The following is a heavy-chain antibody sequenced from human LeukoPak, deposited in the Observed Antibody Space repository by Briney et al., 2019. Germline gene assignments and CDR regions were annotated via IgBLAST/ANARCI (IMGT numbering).Heavy chain of an antibody. CDR1: GDSVSSNSAA. D-gene: IGHD6-19*01. V-gene: IGHV6-1*01. CDR3: ARSAYSSGWYDDY. Sequence: SQTLSLTCALSGDSVSSNSAAWNWIRQSPSRGLEWLVRTYYRSKWYNDYAVSVKSRITINPDTSKNQFSLQLNSVTPEDTAVYYCARSAYSSGWYDDYWGQGTLVTVSS. J-gene: IGHJ4*02. CDR2: TYYRSKWYN.